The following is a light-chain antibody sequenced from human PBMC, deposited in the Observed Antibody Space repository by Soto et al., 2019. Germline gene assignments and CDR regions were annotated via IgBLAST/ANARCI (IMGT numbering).Light chain of an antibody. CDR1: QSVSSSA. V-gene: IGKV3-20*01. CDR2: GAS. CDR3: QQYGSSPT. J-gene: IGKJ1*01. Sequence: EIVLTQSPGTLSMSPGERATLSCRASQSVSSSALAWYQQTPGQAPRLLIFGASSRATGIPDRFSGSGSGTHFTLTISRLEPEDFAVYFCQQYGSSPTFGQGTKVEIK.